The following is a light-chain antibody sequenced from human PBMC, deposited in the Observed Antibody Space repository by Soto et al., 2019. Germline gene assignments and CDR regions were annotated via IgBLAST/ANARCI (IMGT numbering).Light chain of an antibody. CDR1: QTISSW. J-gene: IGKJ1*01. V-gene: IGKV1-5*03. CDR2: KAS. Sequence: DIQMPQSPSTLSGSVGERVPITGRASQTISSWLAWYQQKPGKAHKLLIYKASTLKSGVPSRFSGSGSGTEFTLTISSLQPDDFATYYCQNYNSYSEAVGQGNKVDIK. CDR3: QNYNSYSEA.